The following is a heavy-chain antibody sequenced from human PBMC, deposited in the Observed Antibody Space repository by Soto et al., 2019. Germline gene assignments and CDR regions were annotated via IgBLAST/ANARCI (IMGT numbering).Heavy chain of an antibody. CDR3: ARALIRFLDWIPENYYYGMDV. V-gene: IGHV1-2*02. Sequence: QVQLVQSGAEVKKPGASMKVSCKPSGPTFTAYYIHWVRQAPGQGLEWMGWINPNTGGTKYAQSFQGRVTMTRDTSSRTAYIELSRLRSDDSAVYYCARALIRFLDWIPENYYYGMDVLGQGTTVTVSS. D-gene: IGHD3-3*01. J-gene: IGHJ6*02. CDR1: GPTFTAYY. CDR2: INPNTGGT.